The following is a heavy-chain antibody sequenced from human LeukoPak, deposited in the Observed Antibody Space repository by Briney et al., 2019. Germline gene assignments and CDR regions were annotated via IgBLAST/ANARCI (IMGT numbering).Heavy chain of an antibody. V-gene: IGHV1-2*02. CDR3: ARDSSSSWPPKFDP. J-gene: IGHJ5*02. CDR1: GYTFTGYY. CDR2: INPNSGGT. D-gene: IGHD6-13*01. Sequence: ASVKVSCKASGYTFTGYYMHWVRQAPGHGLEWMGWINPNSGGTNYAQKFQGRVTMTRDTSISTAYMELSRLRSDDTAVYYCARDSSSSWPPKFDPWGQGTLVTVSS.